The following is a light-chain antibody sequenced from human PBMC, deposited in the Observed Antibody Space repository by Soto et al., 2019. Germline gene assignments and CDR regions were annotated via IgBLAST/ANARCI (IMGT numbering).Light chain of an antibody. J-gene: IGKJ2*01. CDR2: AAS. CDR3: LQDYNYPYT. V-gene: IGKV1-6*01. Sequence: ALQMTQSPSSLSASVGDRVTITCRASQGIRNDLGWYQQKPGKAPRLLIYAASSLQSGVPSRFSGSGSGTDFTLTISSLQPEDFATYYCLQDYNYPYTFGQGTKLEIK. CDR1: QGIRND.